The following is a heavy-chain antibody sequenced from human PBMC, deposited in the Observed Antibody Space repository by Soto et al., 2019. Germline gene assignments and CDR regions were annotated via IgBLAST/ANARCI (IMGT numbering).Heavy chain of an antibody. V-gene: IGHV1-18*01. CDR1: GYTSTSYG. CDR2: ISAYNGNT. Sequence: VASVKVSCKASGYTSTSYGISWVRQAPGQGLEWMGWISAYNGNTNYAQKLQGRVTMTTDTSTSTAYMELRSLRSDDTAVYYCARDSGRHVYWEFYYYYGMHVWGQGTTGTVS. J-gene: IGHJ6*02. D-gene: IGHD2-8*01. CDR3: ARDSGRHVYWEFYYYYGMHV.